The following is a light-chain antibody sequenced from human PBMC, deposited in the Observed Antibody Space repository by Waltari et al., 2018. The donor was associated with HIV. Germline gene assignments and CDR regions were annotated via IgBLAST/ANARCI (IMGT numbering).Light chain of an antibody. J-gene: IGKJ2*01. Sequence: CRASQSVSSNYLAWYQQKPGQAPRLLIYGASSRATGIPDSFSGSGSGTDFTLTISRLEPEDFAVYYCQQYGSSPYTFGQGTKLEIK. CDR2: GAS. CDR3: QQYGSSPYT. CDR1: QSVSSNY. V-gene: IGKV3-20*01.